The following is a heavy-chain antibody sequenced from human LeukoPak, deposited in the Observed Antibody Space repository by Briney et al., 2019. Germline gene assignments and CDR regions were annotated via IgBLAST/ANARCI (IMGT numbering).Heavy chain of an antibody. J-gene: IGHJ4*02. Sequence: SQTLSLTCAISGDSVSSNSAAWNWIRQSPSRGLEWLGRTYYRSKWYNDYAVSMKSRITINPDTSKNQFSLQLNSVTPEDTAVYYCARESTVWELLPGNFDYWGQGTLVTVAS. D-gene: IGHD1-26*01. CDR1: GDSVSSNSAA. CDR3: ARESTVWELLPGNFDY. CDR2: TYYRSKWYN. V-gene: IGHV6-1*01.